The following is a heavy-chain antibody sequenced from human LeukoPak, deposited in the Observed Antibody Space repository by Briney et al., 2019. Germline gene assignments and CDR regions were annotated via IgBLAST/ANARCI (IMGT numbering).Heavy chain of an antibody. CDR2: IYYSGST. V-gene: IGHV4-59*01. CDR3: ARDTFTGSVYYYYGMDV. Sequence: KASETLSLTCTVSGGSISSYYWSWIRQPPGKGLEWIGYIYYSGSTNYNPSLKSRVTISVDTSKNQFSLKLSSVTAADTAVYYCARDTFTGSVYYYYGMDVWGQGTTVTVSS. CDR1: GGSISSYY. J-gene: IGHJ6*02. D-gene: IGHD3-9*01.